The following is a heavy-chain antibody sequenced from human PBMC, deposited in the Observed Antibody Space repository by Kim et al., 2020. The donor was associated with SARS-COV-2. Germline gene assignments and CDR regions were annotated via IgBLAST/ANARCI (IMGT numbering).Heavy chain of an antibody. D-gene: IGHD6-19*01. CDR3: AKDTAYSDGRDIAVAVGGDAFDI. J-gene: IGHJ3*02. CDR2: ISWNSGSI. Sequence: GGSLRLSCGASGFTFGDYAMHWVRQAPGKGLEWVSVISWNSGSIGYADSVKGRFTISRDNAKNSLYLQMNSLRAEDTALYYCAKDTAYSDGRDIAVAVGGDAFDIWGHGRMVTVSS. CDR1: GFTFGDYA. V-gene: IGHV3-9*01.